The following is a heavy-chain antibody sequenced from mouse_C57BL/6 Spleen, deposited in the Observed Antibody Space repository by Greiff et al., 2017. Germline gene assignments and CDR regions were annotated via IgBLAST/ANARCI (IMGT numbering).Heavy chain of an antibody. Sequence: VQLQQSDAELVKPGASVKISCKVSGYTFTDHTIHWMKQRPEQGLEWIGYINPRDGSTKYNEKFKGKATLTVDKSSSTAYMQLNSLTTEDSEVYFFARGARSGCYLDYWGQGTTLTVSS. CDR2: INPRDGST. J-gene: IGHJ2*01. D-gene: IGHD1-3*01. CDR3: ARGARSGCYLDY. CDR1: GYTFTDHT. V-gene: IGHV1-78*01.